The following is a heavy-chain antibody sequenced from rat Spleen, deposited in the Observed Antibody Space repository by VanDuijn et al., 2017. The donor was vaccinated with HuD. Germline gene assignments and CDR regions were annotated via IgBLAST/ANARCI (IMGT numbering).Heavy chain of an antibody. J-gene: IGHJ4*01. CDR2: ISYDGSST. Sequence: EVQLVESGGGLVQPGRSMKLSCAASGFTFSNYDMAWVRQAPTKGLEWVASISYDGSSTYYRDSVKGRFTISRDNAKSTLYLQMDSLRSEDTATYYCATHRGSYYSSYTGVMDAWGQGASVTVSS. CDR1: GFTFSNYD. CDR3: ATHRGSYYSSYTGVMDA. V-gene: IGHV5-25*01. D-gene: IGHD1-2*01.